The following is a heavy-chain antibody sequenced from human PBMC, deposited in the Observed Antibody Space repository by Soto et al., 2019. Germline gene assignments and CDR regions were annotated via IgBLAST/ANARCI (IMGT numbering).Heavy chain of an antibody. D-gene: IGHD3-3*01. J-gene: IGHJ6*02. CDR2: INPSGGST. Sequence: ASVKVSCKASGYTFTSYYMHWVRQAPGQGLEWMGIINPSGGSTSYAQKFQGRVTMTRDTSTSTVYMELSSLRSEDTAVYYCARDQYYDFWSGYYSNYYYYGMDVWGQGTTVTAP. CDR1: GYTFTSYY. V-gene: IGHV1-46*01. CDR3: ARDQYYDFWSGYYSNYYYYGMDV.